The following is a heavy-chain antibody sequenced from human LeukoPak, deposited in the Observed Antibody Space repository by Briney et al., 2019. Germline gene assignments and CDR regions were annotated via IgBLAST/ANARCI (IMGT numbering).Heavy chain of an antibody. Sequence: GGSLRLSCSASGFTFSSYAMHWVRQAPGKGLEFVSAISSNGGTTYYADSVKGRFTISRDNSKNTLYLQMSSLTAEDTAVYYCVSGSINRRWFDPWGQGTLVTVSS. D-gene: IGHD2-15*01. CDR3: VSGSINRRWFDP. CDR1: GFTFSSYA. CDR2: ISSNGGTT. J-gene: IGHJ5*02. V-gene: IGHV3-64D*09.